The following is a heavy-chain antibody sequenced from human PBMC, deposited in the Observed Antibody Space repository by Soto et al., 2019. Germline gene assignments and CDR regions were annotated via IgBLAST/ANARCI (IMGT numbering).Heavy chain of an antibody. CDR2: ISYDGSNK. J-gene: IGHJ4*02. CDR3: AKDRTSAGYFDY. Sequence: GGSLRLSCAASGFTFSSYGMHWVRQAPGKGLEWVAVISYDGSNKYYADSVKGRFTISRDNSKNTLYLQMNSLRAEDTAVYYCAKDRTSAGYFDYWGQGTLVTVSS. CDR1: GFTFSSYG. D-gene: IGHD6-25*01. V-gene: IGHV3-30*18.